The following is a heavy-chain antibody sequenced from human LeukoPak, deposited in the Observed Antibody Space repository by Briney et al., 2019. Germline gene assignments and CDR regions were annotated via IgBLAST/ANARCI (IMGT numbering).Heavy chain of an antibody. CDR3: AREGGNNYFDY. CDR2: INPNSGGT. Sequence: ASVKVSCKASGYTFTGYYMHWVRQAPGQGLEWMGWINPNSGGTNYAQKFQGRVTITRNTSISTAYMELSSLRSEDTAVYYCAREGGNNYFDYWGQGTLVTVSS. D-gene: IGHD4-23*01. J-gene: IGHJ4*02. CDR1: GYTFTGYY. V-gene: IGHV1-2*02.